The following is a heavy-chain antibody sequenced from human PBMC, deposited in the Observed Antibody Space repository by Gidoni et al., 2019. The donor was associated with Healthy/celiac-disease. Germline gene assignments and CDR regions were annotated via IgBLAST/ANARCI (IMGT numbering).Heavy chain of an antibody. J-gene: IGHJ6*02. CDR3: ARAGYDSSGSNYYGMDV. CDR1: GYTFTGYY. V-gene: IGHV1-2*04. CDR2: INPNSGGT. Sequence: QVQLVQSGAEVKKPGASVKVSCKASGYTFTGYYMHWVRQAPGQGLEWMGWINPNSGGTNYAQKFQGWVTMTRDTSISTAYMELSRLRSDDTAVYYCARAGYDSSGSNYYGMDVWGQGTTVTVSS. D-gene: IGHD3-22*01.